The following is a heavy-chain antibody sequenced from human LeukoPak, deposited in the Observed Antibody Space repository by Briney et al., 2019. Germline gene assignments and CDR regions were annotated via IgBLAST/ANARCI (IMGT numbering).Heavy chain of an antibody. Sequence: PGTSLRLSCAASGFTFESYTIHWVRQAPGKGLEWVAAISFDGSNQFYADSVKGRFTISRDNAKSTLYLQMNSLRVEDTAVYYCAKDRCSSTSCYIYYYHGMEVWGQGTTVTVSS. D-gene: IGHD2-2*01. CDR1: GFTFESYT. J-gene: IGHJ6*02. V-gene: IGHV3-30*04. CDR2: ISFDGSNQ. CDR3: AKDRCSSTSCYIYYYHGMEV.